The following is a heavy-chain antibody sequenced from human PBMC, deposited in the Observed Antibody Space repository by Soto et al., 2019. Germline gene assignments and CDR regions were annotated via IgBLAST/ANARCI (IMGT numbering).Heavy chain of an antibody. CDR1: GFTFSSYG. V-gene: IGHV3-30*03. CDR2: ISYDGSNK. Sequence: PGGSLRLSCAASGFTFSSYGMHWVRQAPGKGLEWVAVISYDGSNKYYADSVKGRFTISRDNSKNTLYLQMNSLRAEDTAVYYCARERGRWYCSGGSCLLNRLGSLYAFDIWGQGTMVTVSS. D-gene: IGHD2-15*01. J-gene: IGHJ3*02. CDR3: ARERGRWYCSGGSCLLNRLGSLYAFDI.